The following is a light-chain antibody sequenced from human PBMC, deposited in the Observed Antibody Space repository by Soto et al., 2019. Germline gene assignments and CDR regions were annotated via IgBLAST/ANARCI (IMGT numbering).Light chain of an antibody. CDR2: EGS. V-gene: IGLV2-23*01. Sequence: QSALTQPASVSGSPGQSITISCTGTSSDVGSYNLVSWYQQHPGKAPKLMICEGSKRPSGVSNRFSGSKSGNTASLTISGLQAEDEADYYCCSYAGSSTGVFGGGTQLTVL. J-gene: IGLJ3*02. CDR1: SSDVGSYNL. CDR3: CSYAGSSTGV.